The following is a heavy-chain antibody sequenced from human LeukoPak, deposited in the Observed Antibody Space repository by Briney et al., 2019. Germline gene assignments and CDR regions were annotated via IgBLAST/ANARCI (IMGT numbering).Heavy chain of an antibody. V-gene: IGHV4-39*01. D-gene: IGHD3-16*01. CDR2: IYYSGST. J-gene: IGHJ4*02. Sequence: PSETLSLTCTVSGGSISSSSYYWGWIRQPPGKGLEWIGSIYYSGSTYYNPSLKSRVTISVDTSKNQFSLKLSSVTAADTAVYYCARRGGGPLYRLPFDYWGQGTLVTVSS. CDR3: ARRGGGPLYRLPFDY. CDR1: GGSISSSSYY.